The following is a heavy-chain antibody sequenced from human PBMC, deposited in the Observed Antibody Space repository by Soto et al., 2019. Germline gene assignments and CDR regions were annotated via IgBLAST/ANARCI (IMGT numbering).Heavy chain of an antibody. V-gene: IGHV3-66*01. CDR1: GFTVSISY. CDR2: IYSDGYT. J-gene: IGHJ4*02. D-gene: IGHD2-2*01. CDR3: AKRKYCSSTTCFDY. Sequence: EVQLVESGGALVQPGGSLRLSCEASGFTVSISYMAWVRQVPGKGLQWVSIIYSDGYTYYADSVKGRFIISRDNSKNTLYLQMSNPRAEDTAMYYCAKRKYCSSTTCFDYWGQGTLVTVSS.